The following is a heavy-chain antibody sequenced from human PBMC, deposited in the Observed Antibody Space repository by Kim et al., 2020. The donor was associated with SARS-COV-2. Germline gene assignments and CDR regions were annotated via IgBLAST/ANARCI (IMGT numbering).Heavy chain of an antibody. J-gene: IGHJ5*02. D-gene: IGHD3-10*01. V-gene: IGHV3-23*01. Sequence: YHADPQQGRFTSSRDNSKNTLYLQMNSLRAEDTAVYYCAATYYYGSGFDPWGQGTLVTVSS. CDR3: AATYYYGSGFDP.